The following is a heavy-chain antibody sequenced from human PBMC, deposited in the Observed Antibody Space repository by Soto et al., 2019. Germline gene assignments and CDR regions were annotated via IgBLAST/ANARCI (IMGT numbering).Heavy chain of an antibody. CDR3: ARGYWFDP. CDR1: GGSIFSDD. Sequence: PSETLSLTCTVSGGSIFSDDWTWIRQPPGKWLEWIGYISRGGSSRYAPSLKGRVTFSTDTSKNQVSLKLTYVTVSDTAVYYCARGYWFDPWGPGTLVNVSS. CDR2: ISRGGSS. J-gene: IGHJ5*02. V-gene: IGHV4-59*01.